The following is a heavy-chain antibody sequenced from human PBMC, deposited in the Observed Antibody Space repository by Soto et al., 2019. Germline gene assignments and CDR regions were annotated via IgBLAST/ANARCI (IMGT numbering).Heavy chain of an antibody. CDR1: GFTFSDYY. J-gene: IGHJ5*02. CDR3: ATSRIRAVYNWFDP. Sequence: GGSLRLSCTASGFTFSDYYMSWIRQAPGKGLEWVSYISSSSSYTNYADSVKGRFTISRDNAKNSLYLQMNSLRAEDTAVYYCATSRIRAVYNWFDPWGQGTLVTVSS. V-gene: IGHV3-11*03. D-gene: IGHD6-13*01. CDR2: ISSSSSYT.